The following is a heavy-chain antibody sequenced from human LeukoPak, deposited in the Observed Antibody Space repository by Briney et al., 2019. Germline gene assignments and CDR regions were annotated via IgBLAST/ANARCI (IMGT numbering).Heavy chain of an antibody. Sequence: ASVKVSCKASGGTFSSYAISWVRQAPGQGLEWMGGIIPIFGTANYAQKFQGRVTVTADESTSTAYMELSSLRSEDTAVYYCACPGLRSGYSYGSWGQGTLVTVSS. CDR2: IIPIFGTA. CDR3: ACPGLRSGYSYGS. J-gene: IGHJ5*02. V-gene: IGHV1-69*13. CDR1: GGTFSSYA. D-gene: IGHD5-18*01.